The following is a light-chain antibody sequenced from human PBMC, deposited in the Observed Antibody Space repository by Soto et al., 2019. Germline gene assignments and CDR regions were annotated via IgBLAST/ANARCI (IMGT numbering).Light chain of an antibody. CDR3: TSYRYSSGHLV. CDR2: EVS. CDR1: SSDFSAYHY. J-gene: IGLJ1*01. Sequence: QSVLTQPASVSGSPGQSITIFCTGSSSDFSAYHYVSWYQQHPGKAPKLMIYEVSQRPPGMSSRFSGSKSGNTASLTITGLQVEDEADYYCTSYRYSSGHLVFGTGTKVTVL. V-gene: IGLV2-14*01.